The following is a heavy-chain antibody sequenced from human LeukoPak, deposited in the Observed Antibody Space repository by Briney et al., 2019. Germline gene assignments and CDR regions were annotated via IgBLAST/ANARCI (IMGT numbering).Heavy chain of an antibody. CDR1: GFTFNTFG. D-gene: IGHD3-10*02. J-gene: IGHJ6*04. CDR3: AELGITMIGGV. CDR2: IRYTGNEK. V-gene: IGHV3-30*02. Sequence: PGGSLRLSCAASGFTFNTFGMHWVRQAPGKGLEWVASIRYTGNEKYNGDSLKGRFTISRDNAKNSLYLQMNSLRAEDTAVYYCAELGITMIGGVWGKGTTVTISS.